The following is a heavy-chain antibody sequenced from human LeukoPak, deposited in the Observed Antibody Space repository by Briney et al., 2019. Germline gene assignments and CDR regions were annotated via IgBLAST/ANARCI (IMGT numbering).Heavy chain of an antibody. D-gene: IGHD3-3*01. CDR2: IYSSGST. V-gene: IGHV4-4*07. J-gene: IGHJ4*02. CDR1: GGSISSYY. Sequence: SETLSLTCTVSGGSISSYYWSWIRQPAGEGLQWIGRIYSSGSTNYNPSLKSRVTMSVDTSKNQFSLKLSSVTAADTAVYYCARLGSTYYEYYFDYWGQGTLVTVSS. CDR3: ARLGSTYYEYYFDY.